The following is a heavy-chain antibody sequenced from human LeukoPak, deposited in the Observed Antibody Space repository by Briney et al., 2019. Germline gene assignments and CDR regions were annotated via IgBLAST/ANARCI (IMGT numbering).Heavy chain of an antibody. D-gene: IGHD3-10*01. Sequence: GGSLRLSCEVSGFPFTLYNMNWVRQAPGKGLEWLSYISSSTNTIYYADSVKGRFTISRDNSKNTLYLQMNSLRAEDTAVYYCARDFRGGDYWGQGTLVTVSS. CDR1: GFPFTLYN. V-gene: IGHV3-48*01. CDR2: ISSSTNTI. CDR3: ARDFRGGDY. J-gene: IGHJ4*02.